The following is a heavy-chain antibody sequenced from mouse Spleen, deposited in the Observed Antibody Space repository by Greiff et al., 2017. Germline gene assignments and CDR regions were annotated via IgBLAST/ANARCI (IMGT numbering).Heavy chain of an antibody. J-gene: IGHJ4*01. D-gene: IGHD1-1*01. CDR3: ARRGYGSSSFYAMDY. V-gene: IGHV2-2*02. CDR2: IWSGGST. CDR1: GFSLTSYG. Sequence: QVQLKESGPGLVQPSQSLSITCTVSGFSLTSYGVHWVRQSPGKGLEWLGVIWSGGSTDYNAAFISRLSISKDNSKSQVFFKMNSLQANDTAIYYCARRGYGSSSFYAMDYWGQGTSVTVSS.